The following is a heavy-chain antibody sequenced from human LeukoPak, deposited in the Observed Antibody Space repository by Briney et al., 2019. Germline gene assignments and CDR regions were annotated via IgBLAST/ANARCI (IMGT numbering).Heavy chain of an antibody. Sequence: GGSLRLSCVASGFTFRNYWMSWVRQAPGKGLEWVATIKQDETEEYNVEFVKGRFTISRDNAKNSLYLQMNSLRAEDTAVYYCAELGITMIGGVWGKGTTVTISS. CDR3: AELGITMIGGV. CDR2: IKQDETEE. CDR1: GFTFRNYW. J-gene: IGHJ6*04. V-gene: IGHV3-7*01. D-gene: IGHD3-10*02.